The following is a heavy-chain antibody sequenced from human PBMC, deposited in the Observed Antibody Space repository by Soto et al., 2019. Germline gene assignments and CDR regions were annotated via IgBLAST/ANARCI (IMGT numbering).Heavy chain of an antibody. D-gene: IGHD6-6*01. J-gene: IGHJ6*02. V-gene: IGHV1-18*04. CDR2: ITAYNNKT. CDR1: GYNFFSYG. CDR3: ARTRVARPGYYGMDV. Sequence: GASVKVSCKASGYNFFSYGISWVRQAPGQGLEWMGWITAYNNKTKFDQRLQGRVTLTTDTSTTTAYMELRSLRSDDTAVYYCARTRVARPGYYGMDVWGQGTTVTVSS.